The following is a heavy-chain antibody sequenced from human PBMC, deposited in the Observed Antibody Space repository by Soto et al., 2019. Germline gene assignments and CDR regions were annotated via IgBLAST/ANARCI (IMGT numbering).Heavy chain of an antibody. D-gene: IGHD3-10*01. CDR3: ARALSDYYGSGSYYGGWFDP. CDR1: GYTFTGYY. J-gene: IGHJ5*02. Sequence: GASVKVSCKASGYTFTGYYMHWVRQAPGQGLEWMGWINPNSGGTNYAQKFQGWVTMTRDTSISTAYMELSRLRSDDTAVYYCARALSDYYGSGSYYGGWFDPWGQGTLVTVSS. CDR2: INPNSGGT. V-gene: IGHV1-2*04.